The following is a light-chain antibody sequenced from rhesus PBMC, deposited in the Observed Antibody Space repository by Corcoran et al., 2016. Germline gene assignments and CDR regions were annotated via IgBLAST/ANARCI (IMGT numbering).Light chain of an antibody. J-gene: IGKJ2*01. Sequence: DIQMTQSPSSLPASVGDKVTITCRTRQRISGWLAWYQQKPGKAPKVLIYKASSLQSGVPSRFSGSWSGTDFTLTIRSLQSEDFATDYCQQYNSVPSSFGQGTKVEMK. CDR3: QQYNSVPSS. V-gene: IGKV1-21*01. CDR1: QRISGW. CDR2: KAS.